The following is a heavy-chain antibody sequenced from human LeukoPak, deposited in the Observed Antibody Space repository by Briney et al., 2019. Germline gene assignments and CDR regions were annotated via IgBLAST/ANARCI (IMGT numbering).Heavy chain of an antibody. CDR3: ARGKGRIAAAGLFDY. J-gene: IGHJ4*02. D-gene: IGHD6-13*01. Sequence: SETLSLTCTVAGSSISSYYWSWIRQPAGKGLEWIGRIYTSGSTNYNPSLKSRVTMSVDTSRNQFSLKLSSVTAADTAVYYCARGKGRIAAAGLFDYWGQGTLVTVSS. V-gene: IGHV4-4*07. CDR1: GSSISSYY. CDR2: IYTSGST.